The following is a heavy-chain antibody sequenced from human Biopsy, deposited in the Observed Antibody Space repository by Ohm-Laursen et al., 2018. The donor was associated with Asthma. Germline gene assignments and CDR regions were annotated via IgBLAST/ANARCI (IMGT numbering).Heavy chain of an antibody. CDR1: GYTFINYA. J-gene: IGHJ6*02. Sequence: SVSLSCKASGYTFINYAIHRVRQAPGQRLEWMGWINAGNGNTKYSQKFQGRVTISRDTSASTAYMDLSSLRSEDTAVYYCATGYSGSDRIVYYYSGMEVWGQGTTVTVSS. D-gene: IGHD5-12*01. CDR3: ATGYSGSDRIVYYYSGMEV. CDR2: INAGNGNT. V-gene: IGHV1-3*01.